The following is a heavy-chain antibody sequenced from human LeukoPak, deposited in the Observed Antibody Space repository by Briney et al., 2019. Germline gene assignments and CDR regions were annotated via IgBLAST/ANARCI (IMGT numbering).Heavy chain of an antibody. V-gene: IGHV4-59*01. Sequence: PSETLSLTCTVSGGSTSTYYWSWIRQPPGKGLEWIGYVYYSGSTNYNPSLMSRVTISVDTSENQFSLKMSSVTAADTAMYYCARSELLWFGKVNSGFDFWGQGTLVTVSS. CDR3: ARSELLWFGKVNSGFDF. CDR1: GGSTSTYY. CDR2: VYYSGST. D-gene: IGHD3-10*01. J-gene: IGHJ4*02.